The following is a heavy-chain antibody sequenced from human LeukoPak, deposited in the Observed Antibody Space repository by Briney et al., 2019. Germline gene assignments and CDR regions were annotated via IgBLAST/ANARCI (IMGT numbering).Heavy chain of an antibody. Sequence: SETLSLTCAVYGGSFSGYYWSWIRQPPGKGLEWIGEINHSGSTNYNLSLKSRVTISVDTSKNQFSLKLSSVTAADTAVYYCARVDYYGSGSPNDYWGQGTLVTVSS. V-gene: IGHV4-34*01. D-gene: IGHD3-10*01. J-gene: IGHJ4*02. CDR2: INHSGST. CDR3: ARVDYYGSGSPNDY. CDR1: GGSFSGYY.